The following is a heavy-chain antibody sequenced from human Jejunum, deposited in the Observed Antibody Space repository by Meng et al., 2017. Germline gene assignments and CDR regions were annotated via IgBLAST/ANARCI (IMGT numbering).Heavy chain of an antibody. D-gene: IGHD5-18*01. CDR3: ARDMYSYGYSDY. V-gene: IGHV7-4-1*02. CDR1: GYTFTNYA. Sequence: ASVKVSCKSSGYTFTNYAINWVRQAPGQGLQWMGRINTNTGKPTYAQDFTGRFVFSLDTSVTTAYLEISSLEAEDTATYYCARDMYSYGYSDYWGQGTRVTVSS. CDR2: INTNTGKP. J-gene: IGHJ4*02.